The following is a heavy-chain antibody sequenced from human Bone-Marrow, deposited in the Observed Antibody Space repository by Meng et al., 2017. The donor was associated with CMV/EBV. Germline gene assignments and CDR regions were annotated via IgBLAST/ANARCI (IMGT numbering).Heavy chain of an antibody. CDR2: INPNSGGT. D-gene: IGHD3-3*01. CDR1: GYTFTGYY. CDR3: ARDRESGITIFGVAPWY. V-gene: IGHV1-2*02. J-gene: IGHJ4*02. Sequence: ASVKVSCKASGYTFTGYYMHWVRQAPGQGLEWMGWINPNSGGTNYAQKFQGRVTMTRDTSISTMYLDLNGLSSEDTAVYYCARDRESGITIFGVAPWYWGQGTLVTVSS.